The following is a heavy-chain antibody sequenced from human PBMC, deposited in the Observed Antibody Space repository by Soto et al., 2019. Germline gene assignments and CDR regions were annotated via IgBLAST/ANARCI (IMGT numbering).Heavy chain of an antibody. CDR3: ARKGYSSGWYHT. Sequence: QLQLQESGPGLVKPSETLSLTCTVSGGSISSSSYYWGWIRQPPGKGLEWIGSIYYSGSTYYNPYLKSRVTISVDTSKNQFSLKLISVTAADTAVYYCARKGYSSGWYHTWGQGTLVTVSS. D-gene: IGHD6-19*01. V-gene: IGHV4-39*01. J-gene: IGHJ4*02. CDR1: GGSISSSSYY. CDR2: IYYSGST.